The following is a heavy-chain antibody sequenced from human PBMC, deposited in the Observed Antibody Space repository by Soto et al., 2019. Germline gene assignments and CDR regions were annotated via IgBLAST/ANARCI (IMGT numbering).Heavy chain of an antibody. CDR2: INPNSGGT. Sequence: ASVKVSCKASGYTFTGYYMHWVRQAPGQGLEWMGWINPNSGGTNYAQKFQGRVTMTRDTSISTAYMELSRLRSDDTAVYYCASSDSSGYKSQYYYYSMDVWGQGTTVTVSS. J-gene: IGHJ6*02. V-gene: IGHV1-2*02. CDR3: ASSDSSGYKSQYYYYSMDV. CDR1: GYTFTGYY. D-gene: IGHD3-22*01.